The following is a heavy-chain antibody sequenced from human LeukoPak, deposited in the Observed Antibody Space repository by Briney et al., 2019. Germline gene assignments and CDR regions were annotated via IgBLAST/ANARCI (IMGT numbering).Heavy chain of an antibody. CDR2: IIPMFGTT. J-gene: IGHJ4*02. V-gene: IGHV1-69*13. Sequence: ASVKVSCKASGGTFSSYGISWVRQAPGQGLEWMGGIIPMFGTTNYAQKFQGRVTITADESTSTAYMELSSLRSEDTAVYYCATTTLSGSYPFDYWGQGTLVTVSS. CDR3: ATTTLSGSYPFDY. CDR1: GGTFSSYG. D-gene: IGHD1-26*01.